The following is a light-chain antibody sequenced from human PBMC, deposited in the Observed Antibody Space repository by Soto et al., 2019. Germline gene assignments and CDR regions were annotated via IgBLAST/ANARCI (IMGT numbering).Light chain of an antibody. CDR1: QYVSNK. V-gene: IGKV3-15*01. CDR2: GAY. Sequence: EIVMTQSPATLSVSPGETATLSCRASQYVSNKVAWYQQKPGQAPSLLILGAYTRATGVPARFSGSGSGTEFTLSISSLQSEDFAVYYCKQYKEWPPFTFGQGTRLEIK. J-gene: IGKJ5*01. CDR3: KQYKEWPPFT.